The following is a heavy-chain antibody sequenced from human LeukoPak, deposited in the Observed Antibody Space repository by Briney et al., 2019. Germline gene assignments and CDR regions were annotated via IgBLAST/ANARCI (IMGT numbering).Heavy chain of an antibody. CDR1: GFTFHNYA. V-gene: IGHV3-30*04. J-gene: IGHJ4*02. D-gene: IGHD3-10*01. CDR2: VSYDGSYK. Sequence: GRSLRLSCAASGFTFHNYALHWVRQAPGKGLEWVAVVSYDGSYKDYADSVKGRFTISRDNSRNTLYLQMNSLRAEDTAVYYCAKGLLLWFGESPDYWGQGTLVTVSS. CDR3: AKGLLLWFGESPDY.